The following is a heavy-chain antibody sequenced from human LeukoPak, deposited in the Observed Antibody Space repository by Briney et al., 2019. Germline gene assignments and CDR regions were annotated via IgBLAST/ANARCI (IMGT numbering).Heavy chain of an antibody. CDR3: VKRSGLYFDY. CDR2: ISSSGRSQ. D-gene: IGHD1-26*01. V-gene: IGHV3-21*01. CDR1: GFTFSDYS. J-gene: IGHJ4*02. Sequence: GGSLRLSCAASGFTFSDYSMNWVRQAPGKGLEWVSSISSSGRSQYYPDSLKGRITISRDNSKDTVDLQMSSLRTEDTAIYYCVKRSGLYFDYWGRGTLVTVSS.